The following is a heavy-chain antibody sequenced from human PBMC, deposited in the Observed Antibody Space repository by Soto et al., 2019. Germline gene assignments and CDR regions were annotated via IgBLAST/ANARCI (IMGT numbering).Heavy chain of an antibody. CDR2: IFSNNER. CDR3: ARLVADSSWYYYGLDV. J-gene: IGHJ6*02. V-gene: IGHV2-26*03. Sequence: QVTLKESGPVLVKATETLTLTCSISGFSLTTGRMGVSWNRQPPGKAPEWLAHIFSNNERSYTTSPQNILSIAADNSKRPVVLTMTDVGPVDTATYFCARLVADSSWYYYGLDVWGQGASVTDS. CDR1: GFSLTTGRMG. D-gene: IGHD3-10*01.